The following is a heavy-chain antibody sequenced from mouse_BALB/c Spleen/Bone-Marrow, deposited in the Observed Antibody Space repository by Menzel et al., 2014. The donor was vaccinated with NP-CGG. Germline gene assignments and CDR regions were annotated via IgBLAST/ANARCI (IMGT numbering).Heavy chain of an antibody. CDR3: VRGGGLAY. CDR2: FHPYNDDT. Sequence: VKLQESGAELVKPGASVKMSCKAFGYTFTTYPIEWMKQNHGKSLEWIGNFHPYNDDTKYNEKFKGKAKLTVEKSSSTVYLELSRLPWYDSGVYKCVRGGGLAYWGQGTLVTVSA. J-gene: IGHJ3*01. CDR1: GYTFTTYP. V-gene: IGHV1-47*01.